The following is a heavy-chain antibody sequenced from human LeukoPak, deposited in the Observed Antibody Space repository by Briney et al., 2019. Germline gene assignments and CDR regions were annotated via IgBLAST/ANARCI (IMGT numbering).Heavy chain of an antibody. CDR3: ARGGKTHYYGSGSSLGY. J-gene: IGHJ4*02. V-gene: IGHV1-46*01. D-gene: IGHD3-10*01. Sequence: ASVKVSCKASGYTFTSYYMHWVRQAPGQGLEWMGIINPSGGSTSYAQKFQGRVTMTRDMSTSTVYMELSSLRSEDTAVYYCARGGKTHYYGSGSSLGYWGQGTLVTVSS. CDR1: GYTFTSYY. CDR2: INPSGGST.